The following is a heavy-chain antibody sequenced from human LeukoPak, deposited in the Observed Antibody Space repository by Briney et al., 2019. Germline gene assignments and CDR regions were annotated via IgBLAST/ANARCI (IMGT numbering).Heavy chain of an antibody. J-gene: IGHJ4*02. CDR2: IYSGGST. D-gene: IGHD6-19*01. CDR3: AKDPHQRIAVAGYFDY. V-gene: IGHV3-53*01. Sequence: GGSLRLSCVASGFIVSNNYMSWVRQAPGKGLEWVSVIYSGGSTYYADSVKGRFTISRDNSKNTVYLQMNSLRVEDTAVYYCAKDPHQRIAVAGYFDYWGQGTLVTVSS. CDR1: GFIVSNNY.